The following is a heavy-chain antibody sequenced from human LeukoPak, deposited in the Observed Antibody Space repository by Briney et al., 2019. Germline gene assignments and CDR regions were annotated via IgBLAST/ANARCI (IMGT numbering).Heavy chain of an antibody. CDR3: ARVFGGTGWFDP. D-gene: IGHD3-10*01. V-gene: IGHV4-34*01. J-gene: IGHJ5*02. CDR2: INHSGST. CDR1: GGSFSGYY. Sequence: PSETLSLTCAVYGGSFSGYYWSWIRQPPGKGLEWIGEINHSGSTNYNPSLKSRVTISVDTSKNQFSLKLSSVAAADTAVYYCARVFGGTGWFDPWGQGTLVTVSS.